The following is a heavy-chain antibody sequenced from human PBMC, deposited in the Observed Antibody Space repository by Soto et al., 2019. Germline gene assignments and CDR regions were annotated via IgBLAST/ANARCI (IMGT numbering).Heavy chain of an antibody. J-gene: IGHJ6*02. V-gene: IGHV3-30-3*01. D-gene: IGHD6-13*01. CDR2: ISYDGSNK. CDR1: GFTFSSYA. CDR3: ARVLGYSSSWYFGGMDV. Sequence: QVQLVESGGGVVQPGRSLRLSCAASGFTFSSYAMHWVRQAPGKGLEWVAVISYDGSNKYYADSVKGRFTISRDNSKNTLYLQMNSLRAEDTAVYYCARVLGYSSSWYFGGMDVWGQGTTFTVSS.